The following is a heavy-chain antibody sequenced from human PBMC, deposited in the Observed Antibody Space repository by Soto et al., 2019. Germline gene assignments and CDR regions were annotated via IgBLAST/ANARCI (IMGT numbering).Heavy chain of an antibody. CDR1: GFTFSSYA. V-gene: IGHV3-23*01. CDR3: ARDACSRADCWFDP. J-gene: IGHJ5*02. Sequence: GGSLRLSCAASGFTFSSYAMSWVRQAPGKGLEWVSTISGSAGSAYYADSVKGRFTISRDNSKNTLYLQMNSLRSEDTAVYYCARDACSRADCWFDPWGQGTLVTVS. CDR2: ISGSAGSA. D-gene: IGHD2-2*01.